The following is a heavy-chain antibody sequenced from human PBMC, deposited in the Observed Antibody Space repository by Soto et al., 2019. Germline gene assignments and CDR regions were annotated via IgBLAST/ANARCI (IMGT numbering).Heavy chain of an antibody. D-gene: IGHD3-3*01. CDR2: ISYDGSNK. V-gene: IGHV3-30*18. CDR1: GFTFSSYG. CDR3: AKGGDGFWSGYYGRSGYYYGMDV. J-gene: IGHJ6*02. Sequence: GGSLRLACAASGFTFSSYGMHWVRQAPGKGLEWVAVISYDGSNKYYADSVKGRFTISRDNSKNTLYLQMNSLRAEDTAVYYCAKGGDGFWSGYYGRSGYYYGMDVWGQGTTVTVSS.